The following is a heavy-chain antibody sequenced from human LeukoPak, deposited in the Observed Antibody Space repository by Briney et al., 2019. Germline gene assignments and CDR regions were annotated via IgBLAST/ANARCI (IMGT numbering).Heavy chain of an antibody. CDR1: GYTFTGYY. CDR3: ARRYYGSGSSFDY. J-gene: IGHJ4*02. V-gene: IGHV1-2*06. D-gene: IGHD3-10*01. CDR2: INPSSGGT. Sequence: GASVKVSCKASGYTFTGYYMHWVRQAPGQGLEWMGRINPSSGGTNYAQKFQGRVTMTRDTSISTAYMELSRLRSDDTAVYYCARRYYGSGSSFDYWGQGTLVTVSS.